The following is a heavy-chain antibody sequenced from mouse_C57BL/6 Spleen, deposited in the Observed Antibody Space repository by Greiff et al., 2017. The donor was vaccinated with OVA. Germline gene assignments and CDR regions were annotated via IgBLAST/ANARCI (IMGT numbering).Heavy chain of an antibody. CDR3: ARGYGKDYYAMDY. J-gene: IGHJ4*01. D-gene: IGHD2-1*01. V-gene: IGHV1-55*01. CDR2: IYPGSGSS. Sequence: VQLQQPGAELVKPGASVKMSCKASGYTFTSYWITWVKQRPGQGLEWIGDIYPGSGSSNYNEKFKRKATMTVDTSSSTAYMQLSSLTSEDSAVYYCARGYGKDYYAMDYWGQGTSVTVSS. CDR1: GYTFTSYW.